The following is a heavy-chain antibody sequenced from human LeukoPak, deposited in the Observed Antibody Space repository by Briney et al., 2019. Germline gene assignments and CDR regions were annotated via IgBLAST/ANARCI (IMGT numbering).Heavy chain of an antibody. CDR2: INPNSGGT. CDR1: GYTFTGYY. V-gene: IGHV1-2*02. D-gene: IGHD3-22*01. J-gene: IGHJ4*02. Sequence: ASVKVSCKASGYTFTGYYMHWVRQAPGQELEWMGWINPNSGGTNYAQKFQGRVTMTRDMSISTAYMELSRLRSDDTAVYYCARGYVVVTRGPPDYWGQGTLVTVSS. CDR3: ARGYVVVTRGPPDY.